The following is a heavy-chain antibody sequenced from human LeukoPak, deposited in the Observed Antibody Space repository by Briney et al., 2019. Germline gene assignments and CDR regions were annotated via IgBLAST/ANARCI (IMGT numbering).Heavy chain of an antibody. V-gene: IGHV4-34*01. CDR2: INHSGST. Sequence: SETLSLTCAVYGVSFSGYYWSWIRQPPGKGLEWIGEINHSGSTNYNPSLKSRVTISVDTSKNQFSLKLSSVTAADTAVYYCARVGRLGELSYWGQGTLVTVSS. CDR3: ARVGRLGELSY. D-gene: IGHD3-16*02. J-gene: IGHJ4*02. CDR1: GVSFSGYY.